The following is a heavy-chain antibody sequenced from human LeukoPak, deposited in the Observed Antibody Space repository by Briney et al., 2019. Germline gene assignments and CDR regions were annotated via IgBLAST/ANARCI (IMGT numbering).Heavy chain of an antibody. CDR2: ISSSSSYI. CDR1: GFTFSSYS. Sequence: GGSLRLSCAASGFTFSSYSMNWVRQAPGKGLEWVSSISSSSSYIYYANSVKGRFTISRDNAKNSLYLQMTSLRAEDTAVYYWARGAIAALRIYYGMDVWGQGTTVTVSS. CDR3: ARGAIAALRIYYGMDV. D-gene: IGHD6-13*01. V-gene: IGHV3-21*01. J-gene: IGHJ6*02.